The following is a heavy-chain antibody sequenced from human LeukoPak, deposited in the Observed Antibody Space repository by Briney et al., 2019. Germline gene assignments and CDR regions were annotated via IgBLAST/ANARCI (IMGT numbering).Heavy chain of an antibody. CDR3: ARVGGGYSYGYFPFDY. J-gene: IGHJ4*02. V-gene: IGHV1-2*02. CDR1: GYTFTGYY. D-gene: IGHD5-18*01. Sequence: ASVKVSCKASGYTFTGYYMHWVRQAPGQGLEWMGWINPNSGGTNYAQKFQGRVTMTRDTSISTAYMELSRLRSDDTAVYYCARVGGGYSYGYFPFDYWGQGTLVTVSS. CDR2: INPNSGGT.